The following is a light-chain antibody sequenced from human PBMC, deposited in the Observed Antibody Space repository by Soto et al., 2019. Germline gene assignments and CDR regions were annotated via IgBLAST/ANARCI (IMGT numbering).Light chain of an antibody. Sequence: QSALTQPASVSGSPGQSITISCTGTITDIGAYNYVSWYQQHPGKAPKLLIYGVSSRPSGVSNRFSGSKSGNAAYLTISGLQAADEAEDYCSSYTSSITPYVFGTGTKLTVL. CDR3: SSYTSSITPYV. CDR2: GVS. CDR1: ITDIGAYNY. J-gene: IGLJ1*01. V-gene: IGLV2-14*01.